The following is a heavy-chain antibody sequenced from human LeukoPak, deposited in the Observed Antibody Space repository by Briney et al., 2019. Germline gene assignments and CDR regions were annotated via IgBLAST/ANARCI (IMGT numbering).Heavy chain of an antibody. V-gene: IGHV3-73*01. CDR2: ISSKANSYAT. D-gene: IGHD6-13*01. CDR1: GFTFSGSA. CDR3: IAITASAAGPY. Sequence: GGSLRLSCAASGFTFSGSAMHWVRQASGKGLEWVGRISSKANSYATAYAASVKGRFTISRDDSKNTAYLQMNSLKTEDTAVYYCIAITASAAGPYWGQGTLVTVSS. J-gene: IGHJ4*02.